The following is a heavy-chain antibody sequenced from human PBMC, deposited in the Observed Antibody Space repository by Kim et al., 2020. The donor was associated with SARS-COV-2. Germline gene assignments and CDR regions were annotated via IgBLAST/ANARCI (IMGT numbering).Heavy chain of an antibody. CDR1: GFTFSSYG. CDR2: IWYDGSNK. J-gene: IGHJ6*02. CDR3: AKDTIQIAVAGGMDV. V-gene: IGHV3-33*06. D-gene: IGHD6-19*01. Sequence: GGSLRLSCAASGFTFSSYGMHWVRQAPGKGLEWVGVIWYDGSNKYYADSVKGRFTISRDNSKNTLYLQMNSLRAEDTAVYYCAKDTIQIAVAGGMDVWGQGTTVTVSS.